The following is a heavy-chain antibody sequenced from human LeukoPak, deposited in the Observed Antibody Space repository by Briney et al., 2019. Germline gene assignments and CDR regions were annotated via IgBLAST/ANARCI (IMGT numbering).Heavy chain of an antibody. Sequence: GRSLRLSCAASGFTFSSYGMHWVRQAPGKGLEWVAVISHDGSNKYYADSVKGRFTISRDNAKNTLYLQMNSLRVEDTAVYYCAKQMAVDYFDYWGQGTLVTVSS. CDR1: GFTFSSYG. V-gene: IGHV3-30*18. D-gene: IGHD5-24*01. J-gene: IGHJ4*02. CDR2: ISHDGSNK. CDR3: AKQMAVDYFDY.